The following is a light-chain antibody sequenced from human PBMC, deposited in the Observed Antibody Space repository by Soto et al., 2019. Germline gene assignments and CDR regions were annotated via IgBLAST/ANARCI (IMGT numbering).Light chain of an antibody. J-gene: IGLJ1*01. CDR1: SSDVGGYNY. CDR2: EVS. CDR3: SSHTSSSTRV. Sequence: QSALTQPASVSGSPGQSITISCTGTSSDVGGYNYVSWYQQHPGKAPKLMIYEVSNRPSGVSNRFSGSKSGNTASLTISGLQAEDEADYYCSSHTSSSTRVFGTGTKVTV. V-gene: IGLV2-14*01.